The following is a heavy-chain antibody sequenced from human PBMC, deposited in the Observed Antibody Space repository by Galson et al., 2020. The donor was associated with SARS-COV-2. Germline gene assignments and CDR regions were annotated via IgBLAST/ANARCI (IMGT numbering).Heavy chain of an antibody. J-gene: IGHJ3*02. Sequence: GGSLRLSCAASGFTFSSYSMNWVRQAPGKGLEWVSYISSSSSTIYYADSVKGRFTISRDNAKNSLYLQMNSLRAEDTAVYYCARENYLITFGGVIVMAVLGAFDIWGQGTMVTVSS. V-gene: IGHV3-48*01. CDR3: ARENYLITFGGVIVMAVLGAFDI. CDR2: ISSSSSTI. D-gene: IGHD3-16*02. CDR1: GFTFSSYS.